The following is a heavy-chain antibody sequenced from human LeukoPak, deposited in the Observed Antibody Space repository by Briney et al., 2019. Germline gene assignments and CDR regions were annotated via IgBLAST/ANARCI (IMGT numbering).Heavy chain of an antibody. CDR1: GGSISSSSYY. CDR2: IYYSGST. V-gene: IGHV4-39*01. Sequence: SETLSLTCAVSGGSISSSSYYWGLIRQPPGKGLEWIGSIYYSGSTYYNPSLKSRVTISVDTSKNQFSLKLSSVTAADTAVYYCARCISGSGYYRVRPDAFDIWGQGTMVTVSS. J-gene: IGHJ3*02. CDR3: ARCISGSGYYRVRPDAFDI. D-gene: IGHD3-22*01.